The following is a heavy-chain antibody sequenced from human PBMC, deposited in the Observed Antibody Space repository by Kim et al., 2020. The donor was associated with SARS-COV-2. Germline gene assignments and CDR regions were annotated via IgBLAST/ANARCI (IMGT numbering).Heavy chain of an antibody. V-gene: IGHV4-4*02. D-gene: IGHD6-6*01. J-gene: IGHJ4*02. CDR2: T. Sequence: TTYSPSLKSRVNISVDKSKNQFSLKLSSVTAADTAVYYCASYSSSSCFDYWGQGTLVTVSS. CDR3: ASYSSSSCFDY.